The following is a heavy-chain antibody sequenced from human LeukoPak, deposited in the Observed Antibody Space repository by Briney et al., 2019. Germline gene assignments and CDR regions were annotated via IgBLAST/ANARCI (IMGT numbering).Heavy chain of an antibody. D-gene: IGHD2-2*01. Sequence: ASVKVSCKASGYTFTSHYMHWVRQAPGQGLEWMGIINPSGDSTTYARKFQGRVTMTRDTSTSTLYMELSSLRSEDTAVYYCARGGYQLKSGAFDIWGQGTMVTVSS. CDR1: GYTFTSHY. J-gene: IGHJ3*02. V-gene: IGHV1-46*01. CDR3: ARGGYQLKSGAFDI. CDR2: INPSGDST.